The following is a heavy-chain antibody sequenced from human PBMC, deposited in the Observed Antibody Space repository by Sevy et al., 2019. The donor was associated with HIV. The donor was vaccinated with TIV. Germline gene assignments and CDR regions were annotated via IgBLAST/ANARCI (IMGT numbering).Heavy chain of an antibody. Sequence: GGSLRLSCAASRFTFSSYSMNWVRQAPGKGLEWVSYISSSSSTIYYADSVKGRFTISRDNAKNSLYLQMNSLRAEDTAVYYCARDIYYDSSGLDYWGQGTLVTVSS. D-gene: IGHD3-22*01. CDR3: ARDIYYDSSGLDY. J-gene: IGHJ4*02. V-gene: IGHV3-48*01. CDR2: ISSSSSTI. CDR1: RFTFSSYS.